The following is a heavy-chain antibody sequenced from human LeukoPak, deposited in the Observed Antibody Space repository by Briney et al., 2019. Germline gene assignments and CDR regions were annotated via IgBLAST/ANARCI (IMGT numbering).Heavy chain of an antibody. Sequence: PGGSLRLSCTASGFTFSNYVMSWVRQAPGKGLEWVSFISSSSSYIYYADSVKGRFTISGDNAKNSLYLQMNSLRAEDTAVYYCARGEYGSGSYHIDYWGQGTLVTVSS. V-gene: IGHV3-21*01. CDR2: ISSSSSYI. D-gene: IGHD3-10*01. CDR1: GFTFSNYV. CDR3: ARGEYGSGSYHIDY. J-gene: IGHJ4*02.